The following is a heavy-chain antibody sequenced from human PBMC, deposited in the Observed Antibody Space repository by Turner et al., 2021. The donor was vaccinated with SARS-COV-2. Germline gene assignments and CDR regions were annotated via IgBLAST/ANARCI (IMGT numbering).Heavy chain of an antibody. D-gene: IGHD3-3*01. Sequence: QVQLQESGPGLVKPSDTLSLTCTVSGGSISTYYWSWIRQPAGKGLEWIGRIYSNGDTKYNPSLKDRVTMSIDTSKSQFSLRLSSVTTADTAVYYCACGYYSRGDYWGQGTLVTVSS. V-gene: IGHV4-4*07. CDR2: IYSNGDT. CDR1: GGSISTYY. J-gene: IGHJ4*02. CDR3: ACGYYSRGDY.